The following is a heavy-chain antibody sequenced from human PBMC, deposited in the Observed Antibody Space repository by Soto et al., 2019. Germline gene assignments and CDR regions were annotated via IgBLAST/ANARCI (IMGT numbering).Heavy chain of an antibody. Sequence: GASVKVSCKASGYTFTSYGISWVRQAPGQGLEWMGWISAYNGNTNYAQELQGRVTMTTDTSTSTAYMELRSLRSDDTAVYYCARGDYDFWSGYMDVWGKGTTVTVSS. V-gene: IGHV1-18*01. CDR1: GYTFTSYG. J-gene: IGHJ6*03. D-gene: IGHD3-3*01. CDR3: ARGDYDFWSGYMDV. CDR2: ISAYNGNT.